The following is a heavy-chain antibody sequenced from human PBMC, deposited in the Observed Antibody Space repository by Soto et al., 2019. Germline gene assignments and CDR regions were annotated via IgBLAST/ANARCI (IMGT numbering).Heavy chain of an antibody. Sequence: ASVKVSCKASGYTFTSYDINWVRQAPGQGLEWMAWISPNSGYTNFAQQFQDRVTLTTDTSTNTAYMELRSLRADDTALYYCARGTGSDYWGQGTQVTVSS. V-gene: IGHV1-18*01. CDR1: GYTFTSYD. CDR3: ARGTGSDY. CDR2: ISPNSGYT. J-gene: IGHJ4*02. D-gene: IGHD1-1*01.